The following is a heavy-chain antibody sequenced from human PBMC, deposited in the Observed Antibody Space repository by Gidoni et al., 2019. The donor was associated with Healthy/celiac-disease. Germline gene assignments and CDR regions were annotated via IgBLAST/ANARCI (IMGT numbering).Heavy chain of an antibody. CDR3: ASRFSSSWYYFDY. CDR2: IIPIFGTA. CDR1: GATLSSDA. D-gene: IGHD6-13*01. V-gene: IGHV1-69*06. Sequence: QVQLVQSGAEVKKPGSSVTVSCKASGATLSSDAIRWVRQAPGQGLGWLGGIIPIFGTANLAQKFQGRVTITADKSTSTAYMELSSLRSEDTAVYYCASRFSSSWYYFDYWGQGTLVTVSS. J-gene: IGHJ4*02.